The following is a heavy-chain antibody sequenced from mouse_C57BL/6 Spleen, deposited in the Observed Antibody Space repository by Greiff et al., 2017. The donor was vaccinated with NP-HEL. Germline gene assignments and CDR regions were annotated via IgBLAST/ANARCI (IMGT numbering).Heavy chain of an antibody. CDR1: GYSITSGYY. D-gene: IGHD1-1*01. CDR2: ISYDGSN. Sequence: ESGPGLVKPSQSLSLTCSVTGYSITSGYYWNWIRQFPGNKLEWMGYISYDGSNNYNPSLKNRISITRDTSKNQFFLKLNSVTTEDTATYHCARDYYGSSYGYYFDYWGQGTTLTVSS. CDR3: ARDYYGSSYGYYFDY. V-gene: IGHV3-6*01. J-gene: IGHJ2*01.